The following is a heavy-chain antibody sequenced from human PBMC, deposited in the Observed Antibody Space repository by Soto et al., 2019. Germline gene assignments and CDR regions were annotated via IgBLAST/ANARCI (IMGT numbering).Heavy chain of an antibody. J-gene: IGHJ6*03. V-gene: IGHV3-48*01. CDR1: GFILSDCA. CDR3: ARDLSWGSNWYYYLDV. Sequence: EVQLVESGGGLVQPGGSLRLSCATSGFILSDCAMNWVRQAPGKGLEWVSYISSSSSVIDYADSVKGRFTVSRDNARNSLYLPMNSLRAEDTAVYYCARDLSWGSNWYYYLDVWGKGTTGTVSS. D-gene: IGHD7-27*01. CDR2: ISSSSSVI.